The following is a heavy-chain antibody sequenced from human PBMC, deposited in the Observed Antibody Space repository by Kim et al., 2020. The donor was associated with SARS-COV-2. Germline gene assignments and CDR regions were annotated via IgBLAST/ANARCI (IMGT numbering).Heavy chain of an antibody. D-gene: IGHD5-12*01. CDR1: GYRFTSYD. Sequence: ASVKVSCRASGYRFTSYDIDWVRQAPGQGLEWMAWMNPNSGNSGFAKKFQGRVTVTKDISTGTAYMELRSLRSEDTAIYYCTRGRGYSDCDYDYWGQGTLVTVSS. CDR2: MNPNSGNS. J-gene: IGHJ4*02. CDR3: TRGRGYSDCDYDY. V-gene: IGHV1-8*01.